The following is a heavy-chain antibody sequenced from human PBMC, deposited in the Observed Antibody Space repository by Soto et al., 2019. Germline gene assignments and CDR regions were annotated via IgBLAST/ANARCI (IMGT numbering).Heavy chain of an antibody. CDR1: GGSISSGDYY. J-gene: IGHJ5*02. Sequence: QVQLQESGPGLVKPSQTLSLTCTVSGGSISSGDYYWSWIRQPPGKGLEWIGYIYYSGSTYYNPSLKSRVTISVDTSKNQFSRKLSAVTAADTAVYYCASFRCSGGSCALSPWGQGTLVTVSS. V-gene: IGHV4-30-4*01. D-gene: IGHD2-15*01. CDR3: ASFRCSGGSCALSP. CDR2: IYYSGST.